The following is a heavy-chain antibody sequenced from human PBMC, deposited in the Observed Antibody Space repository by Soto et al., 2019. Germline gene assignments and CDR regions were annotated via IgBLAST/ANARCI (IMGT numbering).Heavy chain of an antibody. CDR2: INHSGST. V-gene: IGHV4-34*01. J-gene: IGHJ4*02. CDR1: GGSFSGYY. CDR3: ARGHYDYVWGSYRWGYFDY. Sequence: QVQLQQWGAGLLKPSETLSLTCAVYGGSFSGYYWSWIRQPPGKGLEWIGEINHSGSTNYNPSLKSRATISVDTSKNQFSLKLSSVTAADTAVYYCARGHYDYVWGSYRWGYFDYWGQGTLVTVSS. D-gene: IGHD3-16*02.